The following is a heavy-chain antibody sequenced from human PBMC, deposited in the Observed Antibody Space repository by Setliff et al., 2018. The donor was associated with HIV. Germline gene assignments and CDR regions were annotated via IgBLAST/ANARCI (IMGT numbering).Heavy chain of an antibody. V-gene: IGHV3-21*04. Sequence: AGGSLRLSCAASGFIFSHYAMHWVRQAPGKGLEWVSSISSSDDDTHYAASVQGRFTVSRDNANNLLFLQMNNLRAEDTAVYYCASFYGDYGYWGHGTQVTVSS. CDR3: ASFYGDYGY. CDR1: GFIFSHYA. D-gene: IGHD3-10*01. CDR2: ISSSDDDT. J-gene: IGHJ4*01.